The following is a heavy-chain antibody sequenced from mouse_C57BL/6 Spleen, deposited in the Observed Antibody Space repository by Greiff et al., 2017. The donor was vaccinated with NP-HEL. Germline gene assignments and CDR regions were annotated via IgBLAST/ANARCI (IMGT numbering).Heavy chain of an antibody. V-gene: IGHV1-69*01. CDR1: GYTFTSYW. Sequence: QVQLQQSGAELVMPGASVKLSCKASGYTFTSYWMHWVKQRPGQGLEWIGEIDPSDSYTNYNQKFKGKSTLTVDKSSSTAYMQLSSLTSEDSAVYYCARRGTTVVAPYWYFDVWGTGTTVTVSS. J-gene: IGHJ1*03. CDR2: IDPSDSYT. CDR3: ARRGTTVVAPYWYFDV. D-gene: IGHD1-1*01.